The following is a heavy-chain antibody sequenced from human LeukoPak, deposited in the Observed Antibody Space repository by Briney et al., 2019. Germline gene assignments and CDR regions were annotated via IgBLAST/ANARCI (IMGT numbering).Heavy chain of an antibody. CDR3: AVPPHCSSTSCYYNYFDY. V-gene: IGHV1-69*01. J-gene: IGHJ4*02. D-gene: IGHD2-2*01. Sequence: EASVTVSCKASGGTFSSYAISWVRQAPGQGLEWMGGIIPIFGTANYAQKFQGRVTITADESTSTAYMELSSLRSEDTAVYYCAVPPHCSSTSCYYNYFDYWGQGTLVTVSS. CDR2: IIPIFGTA. CDR1: GGTFSSYA.